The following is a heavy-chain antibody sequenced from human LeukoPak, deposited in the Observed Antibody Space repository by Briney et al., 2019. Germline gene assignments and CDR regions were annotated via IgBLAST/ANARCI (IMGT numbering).Heavy chain of an antibody. CDR1: GYTFTGYH. D-gene: IGHD1-26*01. Sequence: ASVKVSCKASGYTFTGYHIHWVRQAPGQGLEWMGIINPSGGSTTYAQKFQGRVTMTRDTSTSTVYMELSSLRSEDTAVYYCARDSTPTYYSGTYYFEYWGQGTLVTVSS. V-gene: IGHV1-46*01. CDR3: ARDSTPTYYSGTYYFEY. CDR2: INPSGGST. J-gene: IGHJ4*02.